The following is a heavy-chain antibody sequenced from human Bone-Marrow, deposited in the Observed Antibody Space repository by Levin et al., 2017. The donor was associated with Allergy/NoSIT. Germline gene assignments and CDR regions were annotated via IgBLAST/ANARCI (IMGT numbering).Heavy chain of an antibody. D-gene: IGHD3-10*01. CDR2: IDPSDSSI. CDR1: GYRFTNYW. CDR3: ARHRFDDSTMGY. V-gene: IGHV5-10-1*01. Sequence: KPGGSLRLSCQASGYRFTNYWISWVRQMPGHGLEWMGRIDPSDSSIKYSPSFQGHVTISADESLTTASLQWNSLKASDTAMYYCARHRFDDSTMGYWGQGTLVSVSS. J-gene: IGHJ4*02.